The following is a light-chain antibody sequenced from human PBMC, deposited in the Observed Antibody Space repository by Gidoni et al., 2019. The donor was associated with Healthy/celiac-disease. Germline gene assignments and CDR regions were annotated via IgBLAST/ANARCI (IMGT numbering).Light chain of an antibody. CDR3: SSYTSSSTLGVV. CDR1: SSDVGGYNY. J-gene: IGLJ2*01. Sequence: QSALTQPASVSGSPRQSIPIPCTGTSSDVGGYNYVSWYQQHPGKAPKLMIYEVSNRPSGCSNRFSGSKSGNTASLTISGLQAEDEADYYCSSYTSSSTLGVVFGGGTKLTVL. V-gene: IGLV2-14*01. CDR2: EVS.